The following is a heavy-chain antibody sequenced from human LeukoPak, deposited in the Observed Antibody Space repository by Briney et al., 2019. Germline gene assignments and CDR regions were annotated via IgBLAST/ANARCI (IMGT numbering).Heavy chain of an antibody. J-gene: IGHJ4*02. D-gene: IGHD4-17*01. CDR1: GGAFSGYY. Sequence: LETPSPTRAVFGGAFSGYYWRWVRQPPGEGLEWIGEINHSGSTNYNPSLKSRVTISVDTSKNQFSLKLSSVTAADTAVYYCARNRHGDSDYWGQGTLSPSPQ. V-gene: IGHV4-34*01. CDR2: INHSGST. CDR3: ARNRHGDSDY.